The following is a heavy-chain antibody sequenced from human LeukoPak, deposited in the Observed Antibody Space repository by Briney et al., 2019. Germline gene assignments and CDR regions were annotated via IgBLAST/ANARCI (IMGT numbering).Heavy chain of an antibody. V-gene: IGHV5-51*01. Sequence: GESLKISCKGFGYSFTNYWIGWVRQMPGKGLEWMGIIYPGDSDTRYSPSFQGQVTISADKSISTAYLQWSSLKASDTAMYYCARLKYRAGQDAFDIWGQGTMVTVSS. CDR3: ARLKYRAGQDAFDI. J-gene: IGHJ3*02. CDR1: GYSFTNYW. CDR2: IYPGDSDT. D-gene: IGHD2-2*01.